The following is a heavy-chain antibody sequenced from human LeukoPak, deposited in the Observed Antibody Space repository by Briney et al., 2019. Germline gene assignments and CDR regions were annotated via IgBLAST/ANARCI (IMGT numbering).Heavy chain of an antibody. CDR3: VREIPHYGIDY. CDR1: GGSISGYL. Sequence: PSETLSLTCTVSGGSISGYLWSWIRQPAGKGLEWVGRTFDSGSTSYNPPLESRVTMSVDTPKNQFSLRLSSVTAADTAVYFCVREIPHYGIDYWGQGTLVTVSS. CDR2: TFDSGST. V-gene: IGHV4-4*07. J-gene: IGHJ4*02. D-gene: IGHD3-10*01.